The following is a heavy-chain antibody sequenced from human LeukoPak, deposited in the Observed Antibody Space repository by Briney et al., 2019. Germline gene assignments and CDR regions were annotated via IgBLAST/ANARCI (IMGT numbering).Heavy chain of an antibody. CDR1: GFTFSSYS. Sequence: GGSLRLSCAASGFTFSSYSMNWVRQAPGKGLEWVSYISSSSSTIYYANSVKGRFTISRDNAKNSLYLQMNSLRAEDTAVYYCAREGIHYYDSSGYLGYWGQGTLVTVSS. V-gene: IGHV3-48*01. D-gene: IGHD3-22*01. J-gene: IGHJ4*02. CDR3: AREGIHYYDSSGYLGY. CDR2: ISSSSSTI.